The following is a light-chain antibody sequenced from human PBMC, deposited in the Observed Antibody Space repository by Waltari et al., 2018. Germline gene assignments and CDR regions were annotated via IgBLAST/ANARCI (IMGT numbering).Light chain of an antibody. CDR2: DDD. Sequence: SYVLTQLSSMSVTPGQTARIVCGGRHIGTKAVHWYQRKAGQAPLLVLHDDDTRPSGIPDRFSGTNSGDTATLTISGVEAEDEADYFCRVWDSHTVVFGGGTNLTVL. J-gene: IGLJ2*01. V-gene: IGLV3-21*02. CDR1: HIGTKA. CDR3: RVWDSHTVV.